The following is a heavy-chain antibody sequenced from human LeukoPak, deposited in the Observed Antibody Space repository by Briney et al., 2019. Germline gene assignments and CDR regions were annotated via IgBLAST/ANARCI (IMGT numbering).Heavy chain of an antibody. D-gene: IGHD3-22*01. J-gene: IGHJ4*02. Sequence: GGSLRLSCAASGFTFNNYAISWVRQAPGKALEWVSAISGSGGSTYYADSVKGRFTISRDNSKNTLYLQMNSLRAEDTAVYYCVKEHYYDSSGYSDYWGQGTLVTVSS. V-gene: IGHV3-23*01. CDR2: ISGSGGST. CDR3: VKEHYYDSSGYSDY. CDR1: GFTFNNYA.